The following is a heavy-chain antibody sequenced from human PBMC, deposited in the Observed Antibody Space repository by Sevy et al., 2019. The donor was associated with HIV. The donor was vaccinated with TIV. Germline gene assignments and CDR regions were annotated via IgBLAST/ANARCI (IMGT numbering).Heavy chain of an antibody. J-gene: IGHJ4*02. Sequence: SETLSLTCAVSGGSITSLYWNWIRQPPGKGLEWIANIYYTGHVNYNPSLKSRVTLALDTSKNQFSLRLGSVTAADTAMYYCAGENAWGRDYSWGQGTLVTVSS. CDR3: AGENAWGRDYS. CDR1: GGSITSLY. CDR2: IYYTGHV. V-gene: IGHV4-59*08. D-gene: IGHD1-26*01.